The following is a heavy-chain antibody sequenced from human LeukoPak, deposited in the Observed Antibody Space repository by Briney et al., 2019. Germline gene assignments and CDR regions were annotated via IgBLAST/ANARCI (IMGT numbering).Heavy chain of an antibody. CDR1: GYTFTSYD. D-gene: IGHD3-16*02. J-gene: IGHJ4*02. CDR3: ARVRAMITFGGVIGHFDY. CDR2: MNPNSGNT. V-gene: IGHV1-8*01. Sequence: LVASVKVSCKASGYTFTSYDINWVRQATGQGLEWMGWMNPNSGNTGYAQKFQGRVTMTRNTSISTAYMELSSLRSEDTAVYYCARVRAMITFGGVIGHFDYWGQGTLVTVSS.